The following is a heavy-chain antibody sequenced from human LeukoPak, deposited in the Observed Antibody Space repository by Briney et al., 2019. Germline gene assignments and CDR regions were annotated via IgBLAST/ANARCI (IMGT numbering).Heavy chain of an antibody. V-gene: IGHV4-59*01. CDR1: GGSISSYY. Sequence: PSETLSLTCTVSGGSISSYYWSWIRQPPGKGLEWIWYIYYSGSTNYNPSLKSRVTISVDTSKNQFSLKLSSVTAADTAVYYCARDTLWFGESGGGMDVWGQGTTVTVSS. CDR2: IYYSGST. J-gene: IGHJ6*02. D-gene: IGHD3-10*01. CDR3: ARDTLWFGESGGGMDV.